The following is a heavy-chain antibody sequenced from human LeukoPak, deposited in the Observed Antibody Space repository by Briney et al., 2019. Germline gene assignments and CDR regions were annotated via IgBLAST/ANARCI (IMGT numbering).Heavy chain of an antibody. CDR2: INHSGST. J-gene: IGHJ4*02. Sequence: SETLSLTCAVYGGSFSGYYWGWIRQPPGKGLEWIGEINHSGSTNYNPSLKSRVTISVDTSKNQFSLKLSSVTAADTAVYYCARDTYYYGSGSDWGQGTLVTVSS. V-gene: IGHV4-34*01. D-gene: IGHD3-10*01. CDR3: ARDTYYYGSGSD. CDR1: GGSFSGYY.